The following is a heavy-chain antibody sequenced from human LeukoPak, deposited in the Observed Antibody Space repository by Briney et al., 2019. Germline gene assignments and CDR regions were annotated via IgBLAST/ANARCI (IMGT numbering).Heavy chain of an antibody. V-gene: IGHV3-30*14. Sequence: PGRSLRLSCAASGFTFSSYAMHWVRQAPGKGLEWVAVISYDGSNKYYADPVKGRFTISRDNSRNTLYLQMNSLRAEDTAVYYCARALNGFDIWGPGTLVTVSS. CDR2: ISYDGSNK. CDR3: ARALNGFDI. J-gene: IGHJ3*02. CDR1: GFTFSSYA.